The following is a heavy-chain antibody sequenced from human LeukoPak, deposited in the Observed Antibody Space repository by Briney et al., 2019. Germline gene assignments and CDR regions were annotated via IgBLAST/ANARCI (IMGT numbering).Heavy chain of an antibody. CDR1: GYSISSGYY. CDR2: INHSGST. J-gene: IGHJ5*02. CDR3: ARENENDILTGYSQTNWFDP. V-gene: IGHV4-38-2*02. D-gene: IGHD3-9*01. Sequence: PSETLSLTCTVSGYSISSGYYWGWIRQPPGKGLEWIGEINHSGSTNYNPSLKSRVTISVDTSKNQFSLKLSSVTAADTAVYYCARENENDILTGYSQTNWFDPWGQGTLVTVSS.